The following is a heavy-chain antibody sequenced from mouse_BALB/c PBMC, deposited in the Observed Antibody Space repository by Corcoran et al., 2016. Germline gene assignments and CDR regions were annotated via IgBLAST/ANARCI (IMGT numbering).Heavy chain of an antibody. D-gene: IGHD4-1*01. CDR3: ARNWDWFFGV. CDR2: IFPRSGST. V-gene: IGHV1-9*01. J-gene: IGHJ1*01. CDR1: GFTFTSYW. Sequence: QVQLQQSGAELMKPGASVKISCKATGFTFTSYWIEWVKKRPGHGLEWIGEIFPRSGSTNHNENFKGKATFTADTSSSTAYMQLSSLTSEDSAVYYCARNWDWFFGVWGAGTTVTVSS.